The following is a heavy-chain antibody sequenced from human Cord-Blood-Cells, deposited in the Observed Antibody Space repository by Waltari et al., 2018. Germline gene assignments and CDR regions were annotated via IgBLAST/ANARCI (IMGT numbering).Heavy chain of an antibody. Sequence: QVQLQQWGAGLLKPSETLSLTCAVYGGSFSGYYWSWIRQPPGKGLEWVGEINHSGSTNYTPSRRSRVTISVDPSKNQFALKLSWVTSADTGVYYWASMRLYYYYGVDVWGQETTVTVSS. CDR1: GGSFSGYY. V-gene: IGHV4-34*01. CDR2: INHSGST. D-gene: IGHD6-25*01. CDR3: ASMRLYYYYGVDV. J-gene: IGHJ6*02.